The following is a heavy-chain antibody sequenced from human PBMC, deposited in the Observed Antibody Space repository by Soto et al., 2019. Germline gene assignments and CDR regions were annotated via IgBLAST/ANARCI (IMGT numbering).Heavy chain of an antibody. J-gene: IGHJ5*02. V-gene: IGHV3-30-3*01. Sequence: QVQLVESGGGVVQPGRSLRLSCAASGFMFSTYAMHWVRQAPGKGLEWVAVISYDGSDIYYGDSGKGRFTISRDNSRNTLYLEMNSLQTADTAVFYCARDQGRTVTRGDRFDPWGQGTLVTVSS. CDR1: GFMFSTYA. CDR2: ISYDGSDI. CDR3: ARDQGRTVTRGDRFDP. D-gene: IGHD6-19*01.